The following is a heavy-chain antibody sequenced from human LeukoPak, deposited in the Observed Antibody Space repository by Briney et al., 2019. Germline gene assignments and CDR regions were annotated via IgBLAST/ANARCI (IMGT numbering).Heavy chain of an antibody. CDR2: IYYSGTT. V-gene: IGHV4-39*02. J-gene: IGHJ3*02. CDR1: GDSISSGDYY. CDR3: ARGFYWYQLQQDAFDI. D-gene: IGHD2-2*01. Sequence: PSETLSLTCSVSGDSISSGDYYWGWVRQSPMKGLEWIASIYYSGTTFYNPPLMSRATISIDTSNNRFSLEVNSVTAADTAVYYCARGFYWYQLQQDAFDIWGQGTMVTVSS.